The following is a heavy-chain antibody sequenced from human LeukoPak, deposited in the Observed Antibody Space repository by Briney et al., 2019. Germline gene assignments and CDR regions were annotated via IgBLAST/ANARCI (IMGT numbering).Heavy chain of an antibody. Sequence: PSETLSLTCTVSGGSISSYYWSWIRQPAGKGLEWIGRIYTSGSTNYNPSLKSRVTMSVDTSKNQFSLKLSSVTAADTAVYYCAGDRGCSSTSCYTSKNWFDPWGQGTLATVSS. CDR3: AGDRGCSSTSCYTSKNWFDP. CDR1: GGSISSYY. D-gene: IGHD2-2*02. V-gene: IGHV4-4*07. J-gene: IGHJ5*02. CDR2: IYTSGST.